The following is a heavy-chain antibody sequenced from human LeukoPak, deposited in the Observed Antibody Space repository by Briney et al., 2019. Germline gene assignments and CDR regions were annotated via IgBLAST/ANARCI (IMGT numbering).Heavy chain of an antibody. CDR3: ARDSLSTGNFDY. Sequence: GGSLRLSCAASGFTFSSYSMNWVRQAPGEGLEWVSSISSSSSYIYYADSMKGRFTISRDNAKNSLYLQMNSLRAEDTAVYYCARDSLSTGNFDYWGQGTPVTVSS. CDR2: ISSSSSYI. V-gene: IGHV3-21*01. CDR1: GFTFSSYS. J-gene: IGHJ4*02. D-gene: IGHD1-1*01.